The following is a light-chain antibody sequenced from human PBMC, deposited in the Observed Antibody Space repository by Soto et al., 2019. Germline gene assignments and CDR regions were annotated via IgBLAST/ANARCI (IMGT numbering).Light chain of an antibody. CDR2: KIS. V-gene: IGKV2-24*01. CDR1: QSLVHSDGNTY. Sequence: DIVLTQTPLSSPVTLGQPASISCRSSQSLVHSDGNTYLSWLHQRPGQPPRLLIDKISNRFSGVPDRFSGSGAGTDFTLKISRVGAEDVGVSYCMQATQFPWTFGQGTKVEIK. J-gene: IGKJ1*01. CDR3: MQATQFPWT.